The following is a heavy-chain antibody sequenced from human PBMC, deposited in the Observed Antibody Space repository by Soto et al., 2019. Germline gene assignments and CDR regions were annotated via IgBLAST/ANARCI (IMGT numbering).Heavy chain of an antibody. CDR2: ISYDGRGK. CDR1: GFTFTTYG. J-gene: IGHJ6*02. D-gene: IGHD2-15*01. CDR3: AKDSFAYCSGGSCLYYYGMDV. Sequence: QAQLVESGGGAVQPGRSLRLSCAAPGFTFTTYGMHWVRQAPGKGLEWVAVISYDGRGKYYADSVKGRFTVSRDNSNNTVYLQLNSLRAEDTAVYYCAKDSFAYCSGGSCLYYYGMDVWGQGTTVTVSS. V-gene: IGHV3-30*18.